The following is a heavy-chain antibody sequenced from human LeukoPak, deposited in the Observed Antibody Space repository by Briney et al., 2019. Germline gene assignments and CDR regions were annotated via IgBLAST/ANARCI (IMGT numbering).Heavy chain of an antibody. Sequence: GGSLRLSCAASGFTFSSYGMHWVRQAPGKGLEWVAFIRYDGSNKYYADSVKGRFTISRDNSKNTLYLQMNSLRAEDTAVYYCARVKSYYDSSGLDYWGQGTLVTVSS. CDR1: GFTFSSYG. D-gene: IGHD3-22*01. CDR2: IRYDGSNK. J-gene: IGHJ4*02. V-gene: IGHV3-30*02. CDR3: ARVKSYYDSSGLDY.